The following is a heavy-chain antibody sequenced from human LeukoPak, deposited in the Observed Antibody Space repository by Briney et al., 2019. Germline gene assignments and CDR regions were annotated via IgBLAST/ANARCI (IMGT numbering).Heavy chain of an antibody. CDR2: MNPNSGNT. V-gene: IGHV1-8*01. CDR1: GYTFTSYD. J-gene: IGHJ1*01. Sequence: ASVKVSCKASGYTFTSYDFSWVRQATGHGLAWMGWMNPNSGNTGYAQKFQGRVTMTRNTAITTAYMELSSLRSEDTAVYYCARVTNCGGDCYYFQHWGQGTLVTVSS. CDR3: ARVTNCGGDCYYFQH. D-gene: IGHD2-21*02.